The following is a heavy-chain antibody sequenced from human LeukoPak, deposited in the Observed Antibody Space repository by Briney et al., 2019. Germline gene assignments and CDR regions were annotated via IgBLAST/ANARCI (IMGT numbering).Heavy chain of an antibody. D-gene: IGHD3-10*01. Sequence: SETLSLTCAVSGGSISSGGYSWSWIRQPPGKGLEWIGYIYHSGSTYCNPSLKSRVTISVDRSKNQFSLKLSSVTAADTAVYYCARDSGMVRGEAYYYYGMDVWGKGTTVTVSS. J-gene: IGHJ6*04. CDR2: IYHSGST. V-gene: IGHV4-30-2*01. CDR1: GGSISSGGYS. CDR3: ARDSGMVRGEAYYYYGMDV.